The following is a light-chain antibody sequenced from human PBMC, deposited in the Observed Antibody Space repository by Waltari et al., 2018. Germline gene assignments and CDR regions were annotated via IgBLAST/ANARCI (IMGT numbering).Light chain of an antibody. V-gene: IGLV2-14*01. Sequence: SALTQPASVSGSPGQSITISCTGTSSDVGGYNYVSWYQQHPGKAPKLMIYEVSNRPAGVSNRFSCSKSGNTASLTISGLQAEDEADYYCSSYTSSSTPYVFGTGTKVTVL. CDR2: EVS. J-gene: IGLJ1*01. CDR1: SSDVGGYNY. CDR3: SSYTSSSTPYV.